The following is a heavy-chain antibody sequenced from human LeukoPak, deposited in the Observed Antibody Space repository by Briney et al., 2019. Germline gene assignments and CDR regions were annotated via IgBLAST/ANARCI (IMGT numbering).Heavy chain of an antibody. V-gene: IGHV3-7*01. Sequence: GGSLRLSCAASGFTFSNYWMNWVRQAPGKGLEWVANIKQDGSDKYYVDSVNGRFTISRDNAKNSLYLQMNSLRAEDTAVYYCARGRGVDYWGQGTLVTVSS. CDR2: IKQDGSDK. CDR1: GFTFSNYW. J-gene: IGHJ4*02. CDR3: ARGRGVDY. D-gene: IGHD3-10*01.